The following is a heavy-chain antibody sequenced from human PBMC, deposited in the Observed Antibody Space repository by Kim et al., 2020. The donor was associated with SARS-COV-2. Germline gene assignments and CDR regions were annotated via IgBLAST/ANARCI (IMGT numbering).Heavy chain of an antibody. CDR2: ISSSGSTI. J-gene: IGHJ3*02. Sequence: GGSLRLSCAASGFTFSSYEMNWVRQAPGKGLEWVSYISSSGSTIYYADSVKGRFTISRDNAKNSLYLQMNSLRAEDTAVYYCARVYYYDSSGYYPPDAFDIWGQGTMVTVSS. CDR3: ARVYYYDSSGYYPPDAFDI. D-gene: IGHD3-22*01. CDR1: GFTFSSYE. V-gene: IGHV3-48*03.